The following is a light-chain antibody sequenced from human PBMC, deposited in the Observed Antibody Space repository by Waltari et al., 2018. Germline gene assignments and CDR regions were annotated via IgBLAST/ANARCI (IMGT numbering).Light chain of an antibody. CDR1: MLPKKY. CDR3: YSTTDNNLGV. V-gene: IGLV3-27*01. Sequence: SSELTQPSSVSVSPGQTARITCSGDMLPKKYTRWFQQKPGQAPVLVLYQDSARPSGLPERFSGSSSGTTVTLTSSGAQVEDEADYYCYSTTDNNLGVFGPGTRVTVL. J-gene: IGLJ1*01. CDR2: QDS.